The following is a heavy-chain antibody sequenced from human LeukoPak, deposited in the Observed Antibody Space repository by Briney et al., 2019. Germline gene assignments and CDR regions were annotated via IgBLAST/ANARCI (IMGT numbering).Heavy chain of an antibody. CDR2: ISSSSSYI. CDR1: GFTFSSYS. D-gene: IGHD3-16*01. Sequence: PGGSLRLSCAASGFTFSSYSMNWVRQAPGKGLEWVSSISSSSSYIYYADSVKGRFTISRDNAKNSLYLQMNSLRADDTAVYFCARLSSWVFEIWGQGTMVTVSS. CDR3: ARLSSWVFEI. J-gene: IGHJ3*02. V-gene: IGHV3-21*01.